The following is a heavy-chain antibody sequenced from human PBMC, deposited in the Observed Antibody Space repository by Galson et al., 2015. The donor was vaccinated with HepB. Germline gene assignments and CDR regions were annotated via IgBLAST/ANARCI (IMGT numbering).Heavy chain of an antibody. V-gene: IGHV1-69*13. CDR2: IIPIFGTA. CDR1: GGTFSSYA. J-gene: IGHJ5*02. Sequence: SVKVSCKASGGTFSSYAISWVRQAPGQGLEWMGGIIPIFGTANYAQKFQGRVTITADESTSTAYMELSSLRSEDTAVYYCARDFEAAAGTGGVWFDPWGQGTLVTVSS. CDR3: ARDFEAAAGTGGVWFDP. D-gene: IGHD6-13*01.